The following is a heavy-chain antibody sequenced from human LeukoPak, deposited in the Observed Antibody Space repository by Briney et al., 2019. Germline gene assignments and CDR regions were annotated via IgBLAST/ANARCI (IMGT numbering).Heavy chain of an antibody. CDR3: ARATMIATNWFDP. CDR1: GFTFSSYA. J-gene: IGHJ5*02. Sequence: PGGSLRLSCAASGFTFSSYAMHWVRQAPGKGLEWVAVISYDGSNKYYADSVKGRFTISRDNSKNTLYLQMNSLRAEDTAVYYCARATMIATNWFDPWGQGTLVTVSS. CDR2: ISYDGSNK. D-gene: IGHD3-22*01. V-gene: IGHV3-30-3*01.